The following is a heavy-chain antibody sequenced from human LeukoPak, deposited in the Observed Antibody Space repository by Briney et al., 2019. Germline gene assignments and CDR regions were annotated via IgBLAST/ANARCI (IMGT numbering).Heavy chain of an antibody. CDR3: ARVYGSGSNYPLDH. CDR1: GFTFDDYG. J-gene: IGHJ4*02. V-gene: IGHV3-20*04. D-gene: IGHD3-10*01. CDR2: INWDGGST. Sequence: PGGSLRLSCAASGFTFDDYGMSWVRQVPGKGLEWVSGINWDGGSTGYADSVKGRFTISRGNAKNSLYLQMSSLRAEDTALYYCARVYGSGSNYPLDHWGQGTLVTVSS.